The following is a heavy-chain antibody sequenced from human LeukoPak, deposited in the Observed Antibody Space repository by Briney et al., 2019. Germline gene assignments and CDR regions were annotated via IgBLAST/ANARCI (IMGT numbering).Heavy chain of an antibody. CDR2: ISYDGSNK. CDR1: GFTFSSYA. CDR3: ANGVWFGELSLFDY. V-gene: IGHV3-30*04. D-gene: IGHD3-10*01. J-gene: IGHJ4*02. Sequence: GGSLRLSCAASGFTFSSYAMHWVRQAPGKGLEWVAVISYDGSNKYYADSVKGRFTISRDNSKNTLYLQMNSLRAEDTAVYYCANGVWFGELSLFDYWGQGTLVTVSS.